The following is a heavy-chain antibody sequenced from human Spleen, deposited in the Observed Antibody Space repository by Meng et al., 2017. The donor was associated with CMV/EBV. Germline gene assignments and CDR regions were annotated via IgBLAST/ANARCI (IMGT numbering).Heavy chain of an antibody. V-gene: IGHV4-39*07. CDR1: GGSISSSSYY. Sequence: LETLSLTCTVSGGSISSSSYYWGWIRQPPGKGLEWIGSIYYSGSTYYNPSLKSRVTISVDTSKNQFSLKLSSVTAADTAVYYCARDVGGYSGYYYGMDVWGQGTTVTVSS. CDR3: ARDVGGYSGYYYGMDV. CDR2: IYYSGST. J-gene: IGHJ6*02. D-gene: IGHD5-12*01.